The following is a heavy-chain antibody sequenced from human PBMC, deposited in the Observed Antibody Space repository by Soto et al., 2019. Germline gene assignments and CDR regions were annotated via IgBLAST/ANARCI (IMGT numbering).Heavy chain of an antibody. CDR3: ARGASRGRFDY. V-gene: IGHV1-3*01. J-gene: IGHJ4*02. CDR2: VNPGSGHT. D-gene: IGHD3-10*01. Sequence: QVQLVQSGAAVKKPGASVKVSCKASGYTLISYAMHWVRLAPGQRLEWMGWVNPGSGHTEYSQIFQGRVTITGDTFASTAYLELAGLRSEDTAMYYCARGASRGRFDYWGQGTLVTVAS. CDR1: GYTLISYA.